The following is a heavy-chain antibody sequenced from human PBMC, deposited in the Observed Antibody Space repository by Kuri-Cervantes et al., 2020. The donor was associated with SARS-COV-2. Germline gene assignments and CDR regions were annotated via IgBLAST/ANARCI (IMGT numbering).Heavy chain of an antibody. J-gene: IGHJ3*02. V-gene: IGHV3-23*01. CDR1: GFTFSSYS. Sequence: GESLKISCAASGFTFSSYSMNWVRQAPGKGLEWVSTFSDRGRTYYADSVKGRFTISRDNSKNTLYLQMNSLRAEDTAVYYCAKGRSLPTYYYDSSGYVGAFDIWGQGTMVTVSS. D-gene: IGHD3-22*01. CDR3: AKGRSLPTYYYDSSGYVGAFDI. CDR2: FSDRGRT.